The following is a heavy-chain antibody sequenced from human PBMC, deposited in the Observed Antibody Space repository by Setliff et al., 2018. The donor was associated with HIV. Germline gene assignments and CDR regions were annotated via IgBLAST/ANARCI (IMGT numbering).Heavy chain of an antibody. CDR3: ARVEAKVRGATYGMDV. CDR1: GDPISNHY. J-gene: IGHJ6*02. CDR2: IYNSGNS. D-gene: IGHD3-10*01. V-gene: IGHV4-59*11. Sequence: TSETLPLTCNVSGDPISNHYWNWIRQPPGKGLEWIATIYNSGNSVSNPSLKSRVTISIDTSKNHFSLTLNSVTAADSAVYYCARVEAKVRGATYGMDVWGQGTTVTVSS.